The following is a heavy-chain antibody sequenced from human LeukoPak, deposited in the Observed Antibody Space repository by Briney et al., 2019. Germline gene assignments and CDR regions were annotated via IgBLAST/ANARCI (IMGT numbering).Heavy chain of an antibody. J-gene: IGHJ6*03. CDR1: GFTFSDYY. Sequence: GGSLRLSCAASGFTFSDYYMSWIRQAPGKGLEWVSYISSSGSTIYYADSVKGRFTISRDNAKNSLYLQMNSLRAEDLALYYCARDGYNWNYGYYYYMDVCGKGKPVTASS. CDR2: ISSSGSTI. D-gene: IGHD1-7*01. CDR3: ARDGYNWNYGYYYYMDV. V-gene: IGHV3-11*04.